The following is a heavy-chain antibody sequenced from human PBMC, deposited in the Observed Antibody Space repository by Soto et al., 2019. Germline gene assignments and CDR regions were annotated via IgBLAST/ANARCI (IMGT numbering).Heavy chain of an antibody. J-gene: IGHJ5*02. D-gene: IGHD3-10*01. CDR3: AGAAGRFGELFWFDP. V-gene: IGHV1-46*01. CDR1: GYTFTSYN. CDR2: INPRGFFT. Sequence: QVQLVQSGAEVKKPGASVKVSCKASGYTFTSYNIHWVRQAPGQGLEWVGMINPRGFFTTYAQKFRGRVTMTGDTSTSVVYMELTNRRSEDTAVYYCAGAAGRFGELFWFDPCGQGTLVSVSS.